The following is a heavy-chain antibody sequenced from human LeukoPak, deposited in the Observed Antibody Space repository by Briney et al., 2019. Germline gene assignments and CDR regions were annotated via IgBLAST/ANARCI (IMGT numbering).Heavy chain of an antibody. V-gene: IGHV4-31*03. CDR1: GGSISSGGYY. D-gene: IGHD2-15*01. Sequence: PSQTLSLTCTVSGGSISSGGYYWSWIRQHPGKGLEWIGYIYYSGSTYYNPSLKSRVTISVDTSKNQFSLKLSSVTAADTAVYYCARERSGSYSYGMDVWGQGTTVTVSS. CDR3: ARERSGSYSYGMDV. CDR2: IYYSGST. J-gene: IGHJ6*02.